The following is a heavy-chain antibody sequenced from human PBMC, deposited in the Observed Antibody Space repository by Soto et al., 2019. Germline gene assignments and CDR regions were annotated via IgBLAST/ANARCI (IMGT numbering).Heavy chain of an antibody. CDR1: GGTFGTYT. V-gene: IGHV1-69*02. CDR3: ARDTTY. Sequence: QVQLVQSGAEVKKPGSSVKVSCKASGGTFGTYTISWVRQAPGQGLEWMGRINPYLDITDYAQKFQGRFTIAADKSTTTAYMELNRLRSEDTAVYFCARDTTYWGQGTLVTVSS. CDR2: INPYLDIT. D-gene: IGHD5-18*01. J-gene: IGHJ4*02.